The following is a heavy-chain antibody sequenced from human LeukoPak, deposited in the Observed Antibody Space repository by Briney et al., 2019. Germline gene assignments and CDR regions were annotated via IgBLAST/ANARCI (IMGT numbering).Heavy chain of an antibody. Sequence: GGSLRLSCAASGFTFSTYSMNWVRQAPGKGLEWVAVISYDGSNKYYADSVKGRFTISRDNSKNTLYLQMNSLRAEDTAVYYCAKDLVYYDSSGYYSPRYYGMDVWGQGTTVTVSS. D-gene: IGHD3-22*01. CDR1: GFTFSTYS. V-gene: IGHV3-30*18. CDR2: ISYDGSNK. CDR3: AKDLVYYDSSGYYSPRYYGMDV. J-gene: IGHJ6*02.